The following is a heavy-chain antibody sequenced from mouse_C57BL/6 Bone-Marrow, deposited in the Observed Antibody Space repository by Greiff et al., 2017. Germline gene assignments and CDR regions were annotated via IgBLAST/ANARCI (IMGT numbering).Heavy chain of an antibody. Sequence: QVQLQQPGAELVKPGASVKMSCKASGYTFTSYWITWVKQRPGPGLEWIGDIYPTSGRTNYNEKFKSKAILTVDTSSNTAYMQLSSLTSEDSAVFYCARAGPRGRSFDYWGEGTTLTVSS. CDR1: GYTFTSYW. CDR3: ARAGPRGRSFDY. CDR2: IYPTSGRT. V-gene: IGHV1-55*01. J-gene: IGHJ2*01. D-gene: IGHD3-3*01.